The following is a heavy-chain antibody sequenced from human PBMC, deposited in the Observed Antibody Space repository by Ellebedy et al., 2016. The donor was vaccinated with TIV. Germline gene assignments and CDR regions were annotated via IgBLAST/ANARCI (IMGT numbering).Heavy chain of an antibody. D-gene: IGHD1-7*01. CDR2: IGSKGYGGTT. V-gene: IGHV3-49*04. J-gene: IGHJ6*02. CDR1: GFTFGDFA. Sequence: SLRLSXTASGFTFGDFAISWVRQAPGKGLEWVGFIGSKGYGGTTQYAASVKGRFTISRDDSKSIAYLQMNSLKTEDTALYYCTREAANWNYPYYYYNGMDVWGQGTTVTVSS. CDR3: TREAANWNYPYYYYNGMDV.